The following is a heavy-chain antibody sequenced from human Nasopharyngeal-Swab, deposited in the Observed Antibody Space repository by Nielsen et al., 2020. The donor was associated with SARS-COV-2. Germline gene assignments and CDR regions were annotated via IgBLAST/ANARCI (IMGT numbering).Heavy chain of an antibody. V-gene: IGHV1-18*01. D-gene: IGHD1-26*01. CDR2: ISAYNGNT. CDR3: ATDYALGGATTVDY. Sequence: ASVKVSCKASGYTFTSYGISWVRQAPGQGFEWMGWISAYNGNTIYAQKFQGRVTTTEDTSTDTAYMELSSLRSEDTAVYYCATDYALGGATTVDYWGQGTLVTVSS. CDR1: GYTFTSYG. J-gene: IGHJ4*02.